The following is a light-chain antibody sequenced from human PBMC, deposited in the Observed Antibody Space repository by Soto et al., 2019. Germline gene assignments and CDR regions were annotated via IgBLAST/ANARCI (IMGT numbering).Light chain of an antibody. J-gene: IGKJ5*01. Sequence: EIVMTQSPATLSVSPGERATLSCMASQSVSIDLAWYQQTPGQAPRLLIYGAFNRATGIPARFSGSGSGTDFTLTISSLEPEDSAVYYCQQRNVWPPVTFGQGTRLEIK. V-gene: IGKV3-11*01. CDR2: GAF. CDR1: QSVSID. CDR3: QQRNVWPPVT.